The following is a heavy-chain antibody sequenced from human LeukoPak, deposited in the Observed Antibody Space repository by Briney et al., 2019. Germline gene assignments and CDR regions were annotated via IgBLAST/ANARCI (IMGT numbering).Heavy chain of an antibody. V-gene: IGHV4-4*07. Sequence: SETLSLTCTVSGGSISGYYWSWIRQPAGKGLEWIGRIYASGSTNYNPTLKSRVTMSVDTSNNQFSLKLNSVTAADTAVYYCVRILTTDYRFDYWGQGTLVTVSS. J-gene: IGHJ4*02. CDR2: IYASGST. CDR3: VRILTTDYRFDY. CDR1: GGSISGYY. D-gene: IGHD3-16*01.